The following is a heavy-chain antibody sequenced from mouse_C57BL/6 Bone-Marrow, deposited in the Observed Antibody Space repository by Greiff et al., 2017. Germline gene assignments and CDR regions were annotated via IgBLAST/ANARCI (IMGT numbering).Heavy chain of an antibody. Sequence: QVQLKQPGAELVRPGTSVKLSCKASGYTFTSYWMHWVKQRPGQGLEWIGVIDPSDSYTNYNQKFKGKATLTVDTSSSTAYLQLSSLTSADSAVYYCARGHYGAMDYWGQGTSVTVSS. CDR3: ARGHYGAMDY. D-gene: IGHD1-1*02. J-gene: IGHJ4*01. V-gene: IGHV1-59*01. CDR1: GYTFTSYW. CDR2: IDPSDSYT.